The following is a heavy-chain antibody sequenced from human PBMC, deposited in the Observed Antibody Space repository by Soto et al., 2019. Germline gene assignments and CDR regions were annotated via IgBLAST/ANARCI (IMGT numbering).Heavy chain of an antibody. D-gene: IGHD1-26*01. J-gene: IGHJ4*02. CDR3: ASLKQVGGGHYLDS. Sequence: QVQLQESGPRLVKPSGTLTLTCAVSGVSISSNNWWSCVRQTPGKGLEWIAEIYHVGSINYNPSFKSRVTMSVDKSTNQFSLNLSSVTVADTAVYYCASLKQVGGGHYLDSWGQGTLVTVSS. V-gene: IGHV4-4*02. CDR2: IYHVGSI. CDR1: GVSISSNNW.